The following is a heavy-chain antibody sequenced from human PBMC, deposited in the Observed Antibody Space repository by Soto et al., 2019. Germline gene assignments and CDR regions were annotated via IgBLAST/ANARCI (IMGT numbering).Heavy chain of an antibody. D-gene: IGHD3-10*01. J-gene: IGHJ4*02. V-gene: IGHV3-30*03. CDR3: AMTAGRYGSGSYYNGPPVYFDY. CDR2: ISYDGSNK. CDR1: GFTFSSCG. Sequence: RLSCAASGFTFSSCGMHWVRQAPGKGLEWVAVISYDGSNKYYADSVKGRFTISRDNSKNTLYLQMNSLRAEDTAVYYCAMTAGRYGSGSYYNGPPVYFDYWGQGTLVTVSS.